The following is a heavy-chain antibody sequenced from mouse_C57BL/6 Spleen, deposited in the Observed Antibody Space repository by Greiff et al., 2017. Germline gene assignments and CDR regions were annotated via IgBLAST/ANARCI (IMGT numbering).Heavy chain of an antibody. Sequence: QVQLQQSGAELAKPGASVKLSCKASGYTFTSYWMHWVNQRPGQGLEWIGDINPGSGYTKYNQKFKDKATLTADKSSSTAYMQLSSLTSEDSAVYYCARGYYPWFAYWGQGTLVTVSA. CDR1: GYTFTSYW. D-gene: IGHD1-1*01. V-gene: IGHV1-7*01. CDR2: INPGSGYT. J-gene: IGHJ3*01. CDR3: ARGYYPWFAY.